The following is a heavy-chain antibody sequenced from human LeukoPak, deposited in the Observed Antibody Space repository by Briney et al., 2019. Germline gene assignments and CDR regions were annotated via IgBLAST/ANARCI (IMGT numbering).Heavy chain of an antibody. V-gene: IGHV4-4*07. J-gene: IGHJ5*02. CDR3: AREFYYYDSSGDNWFDP. Sequence: SETLSLTCTVSGCSISSYYWTWIRLPAGKGLEWIGRIYTGGSTNYNPSLKSRVTMSVDTSKNQFSLKLTSVTDADTAVYYCAREFYYYDSSGDNWFDPWGQGTLVTVSS. D-gene: IGHD3-22*01. CDR1: GCSISSYY. CDR2: IYTGGST.